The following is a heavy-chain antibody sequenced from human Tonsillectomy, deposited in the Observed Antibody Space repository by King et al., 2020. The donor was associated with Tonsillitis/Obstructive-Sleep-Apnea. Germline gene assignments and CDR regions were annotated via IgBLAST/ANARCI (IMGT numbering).Heavy chain of an antibody. J-gene: IGHJ4*02. CDR1: GGSISSSSYY. V-gene: IGHV4-39*01. D-gene: IGHD2-21*02. CDR2: IYYSGST. CDR3: ARQIVVVVTASRTYAFDY. Sequence: LQLQESGPGLVKPSETLSLTCTVSGGSISSSSYYWGWIRQPPGKGLEWIGSIYYSGSTYYNPSLKSRVTISVDTSKNQFSLKLSSVTAADTAVYYWARQIVVVVTASRTYAFDYWGQGTLVTVSS.